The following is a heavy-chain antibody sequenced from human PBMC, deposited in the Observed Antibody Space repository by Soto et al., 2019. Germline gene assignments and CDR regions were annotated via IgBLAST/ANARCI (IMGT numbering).Heavy chain of an antibody. CDR2: ISSSGSTI. D-gene: IGHD3-10*01. J-gene: IGHJ6*03. Sequence: PGGYLRLSCAASGFTFSDDYMSWIRQAPGKGLEWVSYISSSGSTIYYADSVKGRFTISRDNAKNSLYLQMNSLRAEDTAVYYCARAKGLGVFHYYYYMDVWGKGTTVTVSS. CDR3: ARAKGLGVFHYYYYMDV. CDR1: GFTFSDDY. V-gene: IGHV3-11*01.